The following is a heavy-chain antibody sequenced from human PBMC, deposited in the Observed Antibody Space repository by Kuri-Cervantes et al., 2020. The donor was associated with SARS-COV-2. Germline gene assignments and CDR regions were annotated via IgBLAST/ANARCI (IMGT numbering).Heavy chain of an antibody. CDR1: GYTLTELS. CDR2: ISAYNGNT. Sequence: ASVKVSCKVSGYTLTELSMHWVRQAPGQGLEWMGWISAYNGNTNYAQKLQGRVTMTTDTSTSTAYMELRSLRSDDTAVYYCARGKMGIAAAGTTGGYYYYYMDVWGKGTTVTVSS. J-gene: IGHJ6*03. CDR3: ARGKMGIAAAGTTGGYYYYYMDV. V-gene: IGHV1-18*01. D-gene: IGHD6-13*01.